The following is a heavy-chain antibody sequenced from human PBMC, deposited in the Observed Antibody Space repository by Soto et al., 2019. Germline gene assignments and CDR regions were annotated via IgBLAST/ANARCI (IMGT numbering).Heavy chain of an antibody. CDR3: ASLYDSSGYYPFDY. Sequence: GGSLRLSCAASGFTFSSYWMSWVRQAPGKGLEWVANIKQDGSEKYYVDSVKGRFTISRDNAKNSLYLQMNSLRAEDTAVYYCASLYDSSGYYPFDYWGQGTLVTVPS. CDR2: IKQDGSEK. CDR1: GFTFSSYW. V-gene: IGHV3-7*03. D-gene: IGHD3-22*01. J-gene: IGHJ4*02.